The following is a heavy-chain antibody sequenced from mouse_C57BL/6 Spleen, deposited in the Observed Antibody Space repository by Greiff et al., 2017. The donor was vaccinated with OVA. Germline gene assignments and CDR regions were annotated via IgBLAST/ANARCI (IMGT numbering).Heavy chain of an antibody. D-gene: IGHD1-1*01. CDR2: IWTGGGT. Sequence: QVQLQQSGPGLVAPSPSLSLSCTASGFSLTSYAISWVRQPPGKGLEWLGVIWTGGGTTYNSALKSSLSISKDNSNSQVFLKMNRLQTDDTAGYYWGRRETTGHFDVWGTGTTVTVSS. CDR1: GFSLTSYA. J-gene: IGHJ1*03. V-gene: IGHV2-9-1*01. CDR3: GRRETTGHFDV.